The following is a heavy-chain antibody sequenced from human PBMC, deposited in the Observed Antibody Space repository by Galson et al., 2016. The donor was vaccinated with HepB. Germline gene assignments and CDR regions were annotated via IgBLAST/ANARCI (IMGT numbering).Heavy chain of an antibody. D-gene: IGHD3-10*01. Sequence: CAISGDSVYNNGAAWVWIRQSPSRGLEWLGRTFYRSTWENHYAGSVKNRITISPDTSRNQFSLHLNSVTPEDTAVYYCARAVMLGRGMDVWGQGTWVAVSS. CDR1: GDSVYNNGAA. CDR2: TFYRSTWEN. CDR3: ARAVMLGRGMDV. V-gene: IGHV6-1*01. J-gene: IGHJ3*01.